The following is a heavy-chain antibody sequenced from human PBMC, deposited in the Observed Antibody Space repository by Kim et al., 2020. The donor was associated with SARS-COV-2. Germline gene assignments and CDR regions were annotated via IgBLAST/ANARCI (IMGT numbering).Heavy chain of an antibody. CDR2: ISSSSYI. CDR1: GFTFSSYS. V-gene: IGHV3-21*01. CDR3: ARAPPPRYCSSTSCNRAGWFDP. J-gene: IGHJ5*02. D-gene: IGHD2-2*01. Sequence: GGSLRLSCAASGFTFSSYSMNWVRQAPGKGLEWVSSISSSSYIYYADSVKGRFTISRDNAKNSLYLQMNSLRAEDTAVYYCARAPPPRYCSSTSCNRAGWFDPWGQGTLVTVSS.